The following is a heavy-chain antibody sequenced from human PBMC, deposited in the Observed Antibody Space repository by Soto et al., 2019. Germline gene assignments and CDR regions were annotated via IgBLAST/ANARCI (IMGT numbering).Heavy chain of an antibody. D-gene: IGHD3-3*01. CDR1: GFTFSSYG. CDR3: AEDRITIFGVVPFDY. V-gene: IGHV3-30*18. Sequence: QVQLVESGGGVVQPGRSLRLSCAASGFTFSSYGMHWVRQAPGKGLEWVAVIPYDGSKKYYADSVKGRFTISRDNSKNTLYLQVNSLRAEDTAVYYCAEDRITIFGVVPFDYWGQGTLVTVSS. CDR2: IPYDGSKK. J-gene: IGHJ4*02.